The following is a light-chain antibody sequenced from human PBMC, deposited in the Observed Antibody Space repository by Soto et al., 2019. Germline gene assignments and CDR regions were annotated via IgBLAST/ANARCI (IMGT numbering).Light chain of an antibody. Sequence: TQSPYTLSALIRARVPITCRSNQSVSSGYFAWFQQKPGQAPRLLIYDTSNRATGIPARFSGGGSGTDFTLTISRLEPEDFTVYYCQQYGSPPGTFAQGTKVDIK. CDR2: DTS. CDR1: QSVSSGY. CDR3: QQYGSPPGT. V-gene: IGKV3-20*01. J-gene: IGKJ1*01.